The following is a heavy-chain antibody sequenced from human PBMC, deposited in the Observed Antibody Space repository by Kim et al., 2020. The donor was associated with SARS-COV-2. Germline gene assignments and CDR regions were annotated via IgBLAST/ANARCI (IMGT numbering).Heavy chain of an antibody. Sequence: GGSLRLSCAASGFTFSSYEMNWVRQAPGKGLEWVSYISSSGSTIYYADSVKGRFTISRDNAKNSLYLQMNSLRAEDTAVYYCASSYYYDSSGFGRLFDYWGQGTLVTVSS. J-gene: IGHJ4*02. CDR3: ASSYYYDSSGFGRLFDY. CDR1: GFTFSSYE. V-gene: IGHV3-48*03. D-gene: IGHD3-22*01. CDR2: ISSSGSTI.